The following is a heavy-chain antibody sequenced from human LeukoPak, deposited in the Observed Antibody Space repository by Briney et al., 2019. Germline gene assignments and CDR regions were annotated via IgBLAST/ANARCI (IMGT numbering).Heavy chain of an antibody. J-gene: IGHJ4*02. V-gene: IGHV5-51*01. D-gene: IGHD6-6*01. CDR3: ARHVAWSSSYYFDY. CDR2: IYPGDSDT. Sequence: GESLRISCKRSGYSFTSYWIGWVRQMPGKGLEWMGIIYPGDSDTRYSPSFQGQVTISADKSISTAYLQWSSLKASDTAMYYCARHVAWSSSYYFDYWGQGTLVTVSS. CDR1: GYSFTSYW.